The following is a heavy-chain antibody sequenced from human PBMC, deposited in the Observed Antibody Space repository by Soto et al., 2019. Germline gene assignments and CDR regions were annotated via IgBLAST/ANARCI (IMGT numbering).Heavy chain of an antibody. D-gene: IGHD2-2*01. CDR2: ISSSSRTI. V-gene: IGHV3-48*01. Sequence: GGSLRLSCAVSGFTFSSYSMNWVRQAPGKVLEWVSYISSSSRTIHYTDSVQGRFTISRDNAKNSLYLQMNSLRAEDTAVYYCARVIDAYCSTTTRYPQTVDCWGQGTLVTSPQ. CDR1: GFTFSSYS. CDR3: ARVIDAYCSTTTRYPQTVDC. J-gene: IGHJ4*02.